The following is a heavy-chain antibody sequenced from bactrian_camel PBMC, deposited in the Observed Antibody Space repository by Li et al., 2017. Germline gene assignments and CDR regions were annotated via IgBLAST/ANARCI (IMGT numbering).Heavy chain of an antibody. Sequence: DVQLVESGGGLVQPGGSLRLSCAASGFDFSRQMMSWVRQAPGKGLEWVSGINRGGDMTDYADSVKGRFTMSRDNAKNTLYLQMNSLKTEDTAVYYCAAEPRGSPYWGQGTQVTVS. J-gene: IGHJ4*01. CDR3: AAEPRGSPY. CDR2: INRGGDMT. D-gene: IGHD3*01. V-gene: IGHV3S40*01. CDR1: GFDFSRQM.